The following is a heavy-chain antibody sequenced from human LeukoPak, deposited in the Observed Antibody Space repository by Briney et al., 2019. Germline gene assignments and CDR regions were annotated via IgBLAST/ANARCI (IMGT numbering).Heavy chain of an antibody. CDR1: GVSLSSYY. V-gene: IGHV4-34*01. CDR3: ASYDSSGYYYLDY. Sequence: PSETLSLTCTVSGVSLSSYYWTWIRQPPGKGLEWIGEINHSGSTNYNPSLKSRVTISVDTSKNQFSLKLSSVTAADTAVYYCASYDSSGYYYLDYWGQGTLVTVSS. D-gene: IGHD3-22*01. J-gene: IGHJ4*02. CDR2: INHSGST.